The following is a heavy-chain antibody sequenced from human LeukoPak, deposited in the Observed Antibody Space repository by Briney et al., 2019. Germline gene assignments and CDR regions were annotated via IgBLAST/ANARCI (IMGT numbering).Heavy chain of an antibody. V-gene: IGHV4-38-2*02. Sequence: SETLSLTCTVSGYSISSGYFWGWLRQPPGRELEWIASMYHRGSTHYNPSLAFLKSRVTISRDTSKNQFSLNLSSVTAADTAVYYCARYREVGATVDYWGQGTLVIVSS. CDR3: ARYREVGATVDY. D-gene: IGHD1-26*01. J-gene: IGHJ4*02. CDR2: MYHRGST. CDR1: GYSISSGYF.